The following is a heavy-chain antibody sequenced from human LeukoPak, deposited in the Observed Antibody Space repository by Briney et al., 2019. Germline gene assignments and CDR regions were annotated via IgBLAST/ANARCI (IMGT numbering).Heavy chain of an antibody. V-gene: IGHV1-69*04. D-gene: IGHD6-13*01. Sequence: SVKVSCKVSGYTLTELSMHWVRQAPGQGLEWMGRIIPILGIANYAQKFQGRVTITADKSTSTAYMELSSLRSEDTAVYYCARDQIAAAGRVDYWGQGTLVTVSS. J-gene: IGHJ4*02. CDR3: ARDQIAAAGRVDY. CDR2: IIPILGIA. CDR1: GYTLTELS.